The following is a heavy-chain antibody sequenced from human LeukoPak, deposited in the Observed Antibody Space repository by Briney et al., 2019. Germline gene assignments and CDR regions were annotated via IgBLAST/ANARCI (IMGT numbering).Heavy chain of an antibody. CDR1: GFTFSTYW. D-gene: IGHD5-24*01. Sequence: GGSLRLSCVASGFTFSTYWMSWVRQAPGKGLEWVANIRQDGSEIYYVDSVKGRFTISRDNAKNSLYLQMNTLRDDDTAVYYCARVIDGALIDYWGQGTLVTVSS. V-gene: IGHV3-7*01. CDR3: ARVIDGALIDY. J-gene: IGHJ4*02. CDR2: IRQDGSEI.